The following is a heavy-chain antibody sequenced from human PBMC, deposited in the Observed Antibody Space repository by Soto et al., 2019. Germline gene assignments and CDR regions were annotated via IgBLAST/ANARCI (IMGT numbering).Heavy chain of an antibody. CDR2: IWYDGSNK. Sequence: SRRLSCAASGFTFISYVMHWVRQAPGKGLEWVAVIWYDGSNKYYADSVKGRFTISRDNSKNTLYLQMNSLRAEDTAVYYCARYADYGPPYYYYGMDVWGQGTTVTVSS. CDR1: GFTFISYV. J-gene: IGHJ6*02. CDR3: ARYADYGPPYYYYGMDV. D-gene: IGHD4-17*01. V-gene: IGHV3-33*01.